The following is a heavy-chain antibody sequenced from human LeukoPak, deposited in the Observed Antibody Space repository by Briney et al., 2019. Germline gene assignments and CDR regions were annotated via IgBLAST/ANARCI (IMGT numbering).Heavy chain of an antibody. CDR2: ISSSGSTI. CDR3: AKQSRVLLWFGESHYFDY. CDR1: GFTFSDYY. D-gene: IGHD3-10*01. Sequence: PGGSLRLSCAASGFTFSDYYMSWIRQAPGKGLEWVSYISSSGSTIYYADSVKGRFTISRDNSKNTLYLQMNSLRAEDTAVYYCAKQSRVLLWFGESHYFDYWGQGTLVTVSS. V-gene: IGHV3-11*04. J-gene: IGHJ4*02.